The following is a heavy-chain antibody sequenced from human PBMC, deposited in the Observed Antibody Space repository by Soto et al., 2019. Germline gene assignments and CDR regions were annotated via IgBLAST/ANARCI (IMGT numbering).Heavy chain of an antibody. CDR2: INPASGST. J-gene: IGHJ4*02. CDR3: ARDLAAGDH. Sequence: QVQLVQSGAEVKKPGASVKLSCRTSGYTFTHYYIHWVRQAPGQGLEWLAIINPASGSTNYAQDFQGRVTLTMDTSTTTVYMELSGLRAEDTAIFYCARDLAAGDHWDQGTLVTVSS. D-gene: IGHD6-13*01. V-gene: IGHV1-46*01. CDR1: GYTFTHYY.